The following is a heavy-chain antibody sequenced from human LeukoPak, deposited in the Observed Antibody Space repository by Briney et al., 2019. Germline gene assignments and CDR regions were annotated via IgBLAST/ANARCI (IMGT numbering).Heavy chain of an antibody. CDR1: SGSINSGSYY. Sequence: PSETLSLTCTVSSGSINSGSYYWNWIRQPAGKGLEWIGRIYSSGSTNYNPSLKSRVTISVDTSKNQFSLKLSSVTAADTAVYYCAGTRDGYLNGPNDAFDIWGQGTMVTVSS. D-gene: IGHD5-24*01. CDR2: IYSSGST. V-gene: IGHV4-61*02. CDR3: AGTRDGYLNGPNDAFDI. J-gene: IGHJ3*02.